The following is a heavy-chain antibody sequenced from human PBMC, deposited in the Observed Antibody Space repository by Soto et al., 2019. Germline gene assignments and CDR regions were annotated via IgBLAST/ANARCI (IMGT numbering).Heavy chain of an antibody. CDR1: GDTFSFYS. V-gene: IGHV1-69*04. J-gene: IGHJ4*02. CDR2: VNPILSMS. D-gene: IGHD3-10*01. Sequence: QVQLVQSGAEVKRPGSSVKVSCKASGDTFSFYSINWVRQAPGLGLEWMGRVNPILSMSNYAQRFQGRVTMTADKSTSTAYMELSVPRSEDTAMYYCATSYGSGYRAFDYWGQGALVTVSS. CDR3: ATSYGSGYRAFDY.